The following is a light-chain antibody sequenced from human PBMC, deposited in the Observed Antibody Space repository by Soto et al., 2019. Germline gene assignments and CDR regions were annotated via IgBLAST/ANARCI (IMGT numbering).Light chain of an antibody. CDR3: AAWDASVSGWV. V-gene: IGLV1-47*01. Sequence: QSVLTQPPSASGTPGQRVTISCSGSSSNIGSNYVNWYQQIPGTAPNLLIYRNSQRPSGVPDRFSGSKSGTSASLAISGLRSEDEADYYCAAWDASVSGWVFGGGTKLTVL. CDR1: SSNIGSNY. CDR2: RNS. J-gene: IGLJ3*02.